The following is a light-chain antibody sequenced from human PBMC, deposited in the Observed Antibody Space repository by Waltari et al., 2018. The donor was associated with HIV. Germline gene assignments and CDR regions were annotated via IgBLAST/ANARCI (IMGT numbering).Light chain of an antibody. CDR2: GDY. J-gene: IGLJ3*02. Sequence: NFMLTQPHSASESPGKQVPIYCARPSAGIAKHNVHMYHQRPGSSPTTVIYGDYQSPSGVPDRFSGSIDSSSNSASLTISGLKTDDEADYYCQSYDNGNWVLGGGTKVTVL. CDR1: SAGIAKHN. V-gene: IGLV6-57*01. CDR3: QSYDNGNWV.